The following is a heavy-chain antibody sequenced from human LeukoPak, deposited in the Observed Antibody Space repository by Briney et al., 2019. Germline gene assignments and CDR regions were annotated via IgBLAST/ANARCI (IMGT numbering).Heavy chain of an antibody. Sequence: PSETLSLTCAVYGGSFSGYFWSWIRQPPGKGLEWIGEINHGGSTNYNPSLKSRVTISVDTSKNQFSLKLSSVTAADTAVYYCWGYGSGSPLTYYFDYWGQGTLVTVSS. J-gene: IGHJ4*02. D-gene: IGHD3-10*01. CDR1: GGSFSGYF. CDR3: WGYGSGSPLTYYFDY. V-gene: IGHV4-34*01. CDR2: INHGGST.